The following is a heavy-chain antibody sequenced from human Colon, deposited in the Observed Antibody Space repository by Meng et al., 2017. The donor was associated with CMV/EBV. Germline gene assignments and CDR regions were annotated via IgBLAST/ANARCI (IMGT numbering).Heavy chain of an antibody. CDR1: GALSRSSDH. Sequence: GALSRSSDHWGWIRQPPGKGLEWIGSLYYTGSTYYNPSLKSRVTISVDTSKNQFSLKLSSATAADTAVYYCARLTYYDILTGYQIDYWGQGTLVTVSS. D-gene: IGHD3-9*01. J-gene: IGHJ4*02. V-gene: IGHV4-39*01. CDR3: ARLTYYDILTGYQIDY. CDR2: LYYTGST.